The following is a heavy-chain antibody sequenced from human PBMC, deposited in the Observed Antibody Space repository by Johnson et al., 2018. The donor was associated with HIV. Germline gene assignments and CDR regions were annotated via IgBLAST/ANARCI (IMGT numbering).Heavy chain of an antibody. CDR1: GFTFSSYA. D-gene: IGHD3-22*01. CDR2: ISSNGGST. Sequence: VQLVESGGGLVQPGGSLRLSCAASGFTFSSYAMHWVRQASGKGLEYVSAISSNGGSTYYANSVKGRFTISRDNSKNTLYLQMNSLRTEDTAMYYCAKGQSSGYPKDAFDIWGRGTIVIVSS. V-gene: IGHV3-64*01. J-gene: IGHJ3*02. CDR3: AKGQSSGYPKDAFDI.